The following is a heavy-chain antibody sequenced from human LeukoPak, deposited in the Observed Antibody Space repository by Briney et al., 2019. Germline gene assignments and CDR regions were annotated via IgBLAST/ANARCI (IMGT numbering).Heavy chain of an antibody. D-gene: IGHD3-10*01. Sequence: GGSLRLSCAASEFSVGSNYMTWVRQAPGKGLEWVSLIYSGGSTYYADSVKGRFTISRDNSKNTLYLQMNSLRAEDTAVYYCAKDRVLLWFGELLYFDYWGQGTLVTVSS. CDR2: IYSGGST. CDR1: EFSVGSNY. CDR3: AKDRVLLWFGELLYFDY. V-gene: IGHV3-66*01. J-gene: IGHJ4*02.